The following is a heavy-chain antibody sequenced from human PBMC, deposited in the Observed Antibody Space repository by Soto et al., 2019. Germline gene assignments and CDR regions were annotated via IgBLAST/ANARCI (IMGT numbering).Heavy chain of an antibody. CDR2: ISSSSSYI. CDR1: GFTFSSYS. V-gene: IGHV3-21*01. J-gene: IGHJ6*02. CDR3: AREVGSSWGYYYGMDV. Sequence: GGSLRLSCVASGFTFSSYSMNWVRQAPGKGLEWVSSISSSSSYIYYADSVKGRFTISRDNAKNSLYLQMNSLRAEDTAVYYCAREVGSSWGYYYGMDVWGQGTTVTVSS. D-gene: IGHD6-13*01.